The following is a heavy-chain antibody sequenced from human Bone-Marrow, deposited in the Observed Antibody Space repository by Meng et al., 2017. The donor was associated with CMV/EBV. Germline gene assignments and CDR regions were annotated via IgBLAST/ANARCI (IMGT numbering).Heavy chain of an antibody. V-gene: IGHV5-51*01. CDR2: IYPGDSDT. D-gene: IGHD3-9*01. J-gene: IGHJ6*02. Sequence: KDSRKGSGYSFTSYWIGWVRQMPGKGLEWMGIIYPGDSDTRYSPSFQGQVTISADKSLSTAYLQWSSLKASDTAMYYCARVNGLRYPSGGMDVWGQGTTVTVSS. CDR3: ARVNGLRYPSGGMDV. CDR1: GYSFTSYW.